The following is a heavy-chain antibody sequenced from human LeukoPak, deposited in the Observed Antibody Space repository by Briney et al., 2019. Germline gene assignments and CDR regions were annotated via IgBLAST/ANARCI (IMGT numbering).Heavy chain of an antibody. V-gene: IGHV3-7*01. CDR2: IKQAGSEK. D-gene: IGHD1-1*01. CDR3: ARSGNHYYYYYMDV. Sequence: GGSLRLSCAASGFTFSSYWMSWVRQAPGKGLEWVANIKQAGSEKYYVDSVKGRFTISRDNAKNSLYLQMNSLRAEDTAVYYCARSGNHYYYYYMDVWGKGTTVTVSS. J-gene: IGHJ6*03. CDR1: GFTFSSYW.